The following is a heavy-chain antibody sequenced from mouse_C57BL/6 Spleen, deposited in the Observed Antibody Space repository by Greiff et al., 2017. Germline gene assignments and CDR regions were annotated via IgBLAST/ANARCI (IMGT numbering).Heavy chain of an antibody. D-gene: IGHD1-2*01. Sequence: QVQLQQSGPELVKPGASVKISCKASGYAFSSSWMNWVKQRPGKGLEWIGRIYPGDGDTNYNGKFKGKATLTADKSSSTAYMQLSSLTSEDSAVYFCAILNYGPNYYAMDYWGQGTSVTVAS. CDR2: IYPGDGDT. J-gene: IGHJ4*01. CDR3: AILNYGPNYYAMDY. CDR1: GYAFSSSW. V-gene: IGHV1-82*01.